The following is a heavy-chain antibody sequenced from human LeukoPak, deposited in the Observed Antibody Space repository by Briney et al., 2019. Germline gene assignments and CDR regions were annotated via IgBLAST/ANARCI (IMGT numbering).Heavy chain of an antibody. J-gene: IGHJ4*02. CDR3: ARGTYYYDSSGYSSPGY. CDR2: ISSSSSYI. Sequence: PGGSLRLSCAASGFTFSSYSMNWARQAPGKGLEWVSSISSSSSYIYYADSVKGRFTISRDNAKNSLYLQMNSLRAEDTAVYYCARGTYYYDSSGYSSPGYWGQGTLVTVSS. D-gene: IGHD3-22*01. V-gene: IGHV3-21*01. CDR1: GFTFSSYS.